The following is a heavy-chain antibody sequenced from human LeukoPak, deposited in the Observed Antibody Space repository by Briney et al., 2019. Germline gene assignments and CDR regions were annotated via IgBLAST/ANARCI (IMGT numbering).Heavy chain of an antibody. CDR2: IRYDGSNK. J-gene: IGHJ4*02. V-gene: IGHV3-30*02. Sequence: GGSLRLSCAASGFTFSSYGMHWVRQAPGKGLEWVAFIRYDGSNKYYADSVKGRFTISRDNSKNTLYLQMNSLRAEDTAVYYCAVRYYYGSGSYYPFDYWGQGTLVTASS. CDR1: GFTFSSYG. CDR3: AVRYYYGSGSYYPFDY. D-gene: IGHD3-10*01.